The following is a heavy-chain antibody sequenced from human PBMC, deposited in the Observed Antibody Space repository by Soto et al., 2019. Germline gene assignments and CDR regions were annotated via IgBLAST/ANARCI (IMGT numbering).Heavy chain of an antibody. CDR2: IYYSGST. D-gene: IGHD2-2*01. Sequence: PSETLSLTCTVSGGSISSYDWSWIRQPPGKGLEWIGYIYYSGSTNYNPSLKSRVTISVDTSKNQFSLKLSSVTAADTAVYYCARARVVPAAQFDYWGQGTLVTVSS. J-gene: IGHJ4*02. CDR3: ARARVVPAAQFDY. CDR1: GGSISSYD. V-gene: IGHV4-59*01.